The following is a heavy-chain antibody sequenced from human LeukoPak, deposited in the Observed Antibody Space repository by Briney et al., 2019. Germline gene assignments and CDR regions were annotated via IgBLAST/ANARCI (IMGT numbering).Heavy chain of an antibody. CDR3: ARGVVAAAGRTFDF. CDR2: IYNSGST. D-gene: IGHD6-13*01. Sequence: SETLSLTCTVSGGSISRSRDYWGWIRQPPGKGLEWIGYIYNSGSTNYNPSLKSRVTISLDTSKNQFSLKLSSVTAADTAVYYCARGVVAAAGRTFDFWGQGTLVTVSS. V-gene: IGHV4-61*05. CDR1: GGSISRSRDY. J-gene: IGHJ4*02.